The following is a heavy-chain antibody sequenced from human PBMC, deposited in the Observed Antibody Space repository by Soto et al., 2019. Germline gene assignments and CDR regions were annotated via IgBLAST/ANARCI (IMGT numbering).Heavy chain of an antibody. Sequence: QVQLVQSXAEVKKPGSSVKVSCKASGGTFSSYAISWVRQAPGQGLEWMGGIIPIFGTANYAQKFQGRVTITADESTSTAYMELSSLRSEDTAVYYCARDYDFWSGYGPNGMDVWGQGTTVTVSS. V-gene: IGHV1-69*12. CDR1: GGTFSSYA. CDR2: IIPIFGTA. D-gene: IGHD3-3*01. J-gene: IGHJ6*02. CDR3: ARDYDFWSGYGPNGMDV.